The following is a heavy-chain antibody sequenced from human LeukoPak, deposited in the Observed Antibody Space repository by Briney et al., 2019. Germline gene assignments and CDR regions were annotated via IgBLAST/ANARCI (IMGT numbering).Heavy chain of an antibody. Sequence: SETLSLTCTVSGGSISRDDYYWLWIRQPPGKGLEWIGYIYYSGSTYYNPSLKSRVTISVDTSKNQFSLKLSSVTAADTAVYYCARAQVTTCFDYWGQGTLVTVSS. CDR3: ARAQVTTCFDY. V-gene: IGHV4-30-4*01. D-gene: IGHD4-17*01. J-gene: IGHJ4*02. CDR2: IYYSGST. CDR1: GGSISRDDYY.